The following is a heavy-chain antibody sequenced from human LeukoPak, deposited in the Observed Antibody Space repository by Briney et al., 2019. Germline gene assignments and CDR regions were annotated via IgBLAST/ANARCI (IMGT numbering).Heavy chain of an antibody. CDR1: GYSFTTYR. D-gene: IGHD3-16*01. J-gene: IGHJ4*02. CDR3: ARLAFGGTLVFDY. Sequence: GESLKISCKGSGYSFTTYRFGWVRQLPDKGLEWMGIIYPGDSETRYSPSFQGQVTISVDKSISTAYLQWSSLKASDTAMYYCARLAFGGTLVFDYWGQGTPVTVSS. CDR2: IYPGDSET. V-gene: IGHV5-51*01.